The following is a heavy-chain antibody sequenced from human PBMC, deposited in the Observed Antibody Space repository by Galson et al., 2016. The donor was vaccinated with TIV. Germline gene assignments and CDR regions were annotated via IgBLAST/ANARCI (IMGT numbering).Heavy chain of an antibody. J-gene: IGHJ6*03. CDR3: ARACGGYSCYLDV. CDR2: INHIFGTV. D-gene: IGHD1-26*01. V-gene: IGHV1-69*05. CDR1: GGTLISYA. Sequence: SVKVSCKASGGTLISYAVSWVRQAPGQGLEWMGEINHIFGTVNYAQKFQGRVTITTDESTGAAYMELSSLRSEDTAVYYCARACGGYSCYLDVWGKGTTVTVSS.